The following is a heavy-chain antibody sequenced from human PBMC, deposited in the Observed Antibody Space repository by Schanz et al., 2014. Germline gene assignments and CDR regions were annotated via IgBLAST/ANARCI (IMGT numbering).Heavy chain of an antibody. CDR3: ARDHTTESYYSAGPPIDY. J-gene: IGHJ4*02. V-gene: IGHV3-23*04. Sequence: EVQLAESGGGLVQPGGSLRLSCAASGFTFSSYAMSWVRQAPGKGLEWVSAISASGGTTYYADSVKGRFTISRDNSKNTLYLQMNSLRAEDTAVYYCARDHTTESYYSAGPPIDYWGQGTLVTVSS. CDR2: ISASGGTT. D-gene: IGHD1-26*01. CDR1: GFTFSSYA.